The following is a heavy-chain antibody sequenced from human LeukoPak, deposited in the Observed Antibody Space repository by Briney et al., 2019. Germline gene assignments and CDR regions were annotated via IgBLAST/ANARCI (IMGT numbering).Heavy chain of an antibody. CDR1: GFTFSSYW. J-gene: IGHJ6*04. CDR3: GRGGGLDV. V-gene: IGHV3-7*03. D-gene: IGHD3-16*01. CDR2: INHNGNVN. Sequence: GGSLRLSCAASGFTFSSYWMNWARQAPGKGLEWVASINHNGNVNYYVDSVKGRFTISRDNAKNSLYLQMSNLRAEDTAVNFCGRGGGLDVWGKGATVTVS.